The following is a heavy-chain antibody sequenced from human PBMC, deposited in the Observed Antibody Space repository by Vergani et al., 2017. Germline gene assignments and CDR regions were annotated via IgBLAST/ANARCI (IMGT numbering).Heavy chain of an antibody. CDR1: GGSFSGYF. Sequence: QVPLQQWGAGLLKPSETLSLTCAVYGGSFSGYFWIWLRQPPGKGLEWFWEVNHRGSTIYNPSLKSRVTISVDTSKNQFSLKLSSVTAADTAVYYCARGKLVPYYYYYGMDVWGQATTVTVSS. V-gene: IGHV4-34*01. J-gene: IGHJ6*02. CDR3: ARGKLVPYYYYYGMDV. CDR2: VNHRGST. D-gene: IGHD6-13*01.